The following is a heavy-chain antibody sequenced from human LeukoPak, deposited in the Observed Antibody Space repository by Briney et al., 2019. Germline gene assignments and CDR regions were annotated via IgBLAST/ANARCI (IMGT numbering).Heavy chain of an antibody. V-gene: IGHV3-74*01. Sequence: GGSLRLSCGASGFXFSSYWMHWVRQAPGKGLVWVSRINSDGSSTSYADSVKGRFTISRDNAKNTLYLQMNSLRAEDTAVYYCARVSLAVAGYDYWGQGTLVTVSS. CDR2: INSDGSST. D-gene: IGHD6-19*01. CDR3: ARVSLAVAGYDY. CDR1: GFXFSSYW. J-gene: IGHJ4*02.